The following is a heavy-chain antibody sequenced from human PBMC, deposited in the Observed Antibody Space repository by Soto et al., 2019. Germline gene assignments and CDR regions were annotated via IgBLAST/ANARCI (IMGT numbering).Heavy chain of an antibody. CDR3: AKDDTYYDILTGYYAPYYYYGMDV. J-gene: IGHJ6*02. CDR1: GFTFSSYA. Sequence: PGGSLRLSCAASGFTFSSYAMSWVRQAPGKGLEWVSAISGSGGSTYYADSVKGRFTISRDNSKNTLYLQMNSLRAEDTAVYYCAKDDTYYDILTGYYAPYYYYGMDVWGQGTTVTVSS. CDR2: ISGSGGST. D-gene: IGHD3-9*01. V-gene: IGHV3-23*01.